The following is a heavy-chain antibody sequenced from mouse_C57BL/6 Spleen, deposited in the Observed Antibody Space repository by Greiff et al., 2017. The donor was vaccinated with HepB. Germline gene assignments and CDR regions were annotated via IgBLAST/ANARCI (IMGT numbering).Heavy chain of an antibody. D-gene: IGHD1-1*01. CDR3: ARGGGSSWEGAMDY. CDR1: GYTFTDYY. V-gene: IGHV1-26*01. J-gene: IGHJ4*01. CDR2: INPNNGGT. Sequence: VQLQQSGPELVKPGASVKISCKASGYTFTDYYMNWVKQSHGKSLEWIGDINPNNGGTSYNQKFKGKATLTVDKSSSTAYMELRSLTSEDSAVYYCARGGGSSWEGAMDYWGQGTSVTVSS.